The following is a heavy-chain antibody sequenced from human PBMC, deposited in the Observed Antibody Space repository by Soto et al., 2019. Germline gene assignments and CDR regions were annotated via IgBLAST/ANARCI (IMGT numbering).Heavy chain of an antibody. CDR3: ARGSGGNAYFDY. J-gene: IGHJ4*01. CDR1: GGSTSSDNY. V-gene: IGHV4-39*07. Sequence: SETLSLTCTVSGGSTSSDNYWSWIRQPPGKGLEWIGHIYYSGNTDYNPSLKSRLAISVDTSKNQFSLKLSSVTAADTAVYYCARGSGGNAYFDYWGHGTLVTVSS. CDR2: IYYSGNT. D-gene: IGHD2-15*01.